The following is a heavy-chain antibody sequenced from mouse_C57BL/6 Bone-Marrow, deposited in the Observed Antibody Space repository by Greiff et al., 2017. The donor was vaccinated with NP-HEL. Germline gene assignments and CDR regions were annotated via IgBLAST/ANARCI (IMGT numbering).Heavy chain of an antibody. CDR1: GYTFTSYG. V-gene: IGHV1-81*01. CDR3: AREDYYGFAY. CDR2: IYPRSGNT. Sequence: QVQLKQSGAELARPGASVKLSCKASGYTFTSYGISWVKQRTGQGLEWIGEIYPRSGNTYYNEKFKGKATLTADKSSSTAYMELRSLTSEDSAVYFCAREDYYGFAYWGQGTLVTVSA. J-gene: IGHJ3*01. D-gene: IGHD2-1*01.